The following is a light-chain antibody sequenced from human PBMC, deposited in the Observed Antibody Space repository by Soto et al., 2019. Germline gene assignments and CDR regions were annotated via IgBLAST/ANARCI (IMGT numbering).Light chain of an antibody. J-gene: IGLJ1*01. CDR1: SGDIGSYNR. CDR2: EVT. V-gene: IGLV2-14*01. Sequence: QSVLTQPASVSGSPGQSITISCTGTSGDIGSYNRVPWYQQHPGKAPKLIIYEVTDRPSGVSNRFSGSKSGNTASLTISGLQAEDEAEYYCSSYTNINTRACVFGTGTNVTVL. CDR3: SSYTNINTRACV.